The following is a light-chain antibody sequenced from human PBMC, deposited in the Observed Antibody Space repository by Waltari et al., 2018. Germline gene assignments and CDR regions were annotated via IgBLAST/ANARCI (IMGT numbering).Light chain of an antibody. CDR2: EVH. J-gene: IGLJ2*01. CDR1: SSDVGRYVL. CDR3: CSYAGSSVFKVL. V-gene: IGLV2-23*02. Sequence: QSALTQPASVSGSPGQSITISCTGTSSDVGRYVLVSWYQQHPGKAPKLLIYEVHKRPSGVSDRFSCSKSGSTAFLTISGLQAEDEAHYYCCSYAGSSVFKVLFGGGTKLTVL.